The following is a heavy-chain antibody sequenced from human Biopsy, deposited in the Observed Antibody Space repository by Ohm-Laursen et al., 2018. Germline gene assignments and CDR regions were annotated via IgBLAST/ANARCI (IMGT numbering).Heavy chain of an antibody. Sequence: TLSLTCTVSGGSVSSGSYYWSWIRQPPGKGLEWIGYIYYSGITNYNPSLKSRVTISVDTSRNQFSLKLSSVTAADTAVYYCAGRPWPNAFDIWGQGTMVTVSS. CDR1: GGSVSSGSYY. J-gene: IGHJ3*02. CDR3: AGRPWPNAFDI. V-gene: IGHV4-61*01. D-gene: IGHD5-12*01. CDR2: IYYSGIT.